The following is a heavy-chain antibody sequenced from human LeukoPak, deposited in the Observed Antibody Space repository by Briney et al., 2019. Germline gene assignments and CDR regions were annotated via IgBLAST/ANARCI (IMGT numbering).Heavy chain of an antibody. CDR1: GYTFTGYY. D-gene: IGHD3-22*01. J-gene: IGHJ4*02. CDR3: ARDIRGGYYYDSSGYPDY. CDR2: INPNSGGT. V-gene: IGHV1-2*02. Sequence: GASVKVSCKASGYTFTGYYMHWVRQAPGQGLEWMGWINPNSGGTNYAQKFQGRVTTTRDTSISTAYMELSRLRSDDTAVYYCARDIRGGYYYDSSGYPDYWGQGTLVTVSS.